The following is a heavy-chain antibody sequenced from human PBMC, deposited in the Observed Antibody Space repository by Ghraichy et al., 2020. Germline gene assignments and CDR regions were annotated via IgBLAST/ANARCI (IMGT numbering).Heavy chain of an antibody. CDR3: ARDRLWLVSSLMDV. CDR1: GYTFTGYY. CDR2: INPNSGGT. Sequence: ASVKVSCKASGYTFTGYYMHWVRQAPGQGLEWMGWINPNSGGTNYAQKFQGRVTMTRDTSISTAYMELSRLRSDDTAVYYCARDRLWLVSSLMDVWGQGTTVTVSS. J-gene: IGHJ6*02. D-gene: IGHD6-19*01. V-gene: IGHV1-2*02.